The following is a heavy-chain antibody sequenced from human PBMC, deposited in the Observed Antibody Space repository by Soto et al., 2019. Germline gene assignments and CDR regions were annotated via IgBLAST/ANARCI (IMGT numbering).Heavy chain of an antibody. Sequence: GASVKVSCKASGYTFSTYGINCVRHAPGEGLEWMGWISAYNGDTHYAQNFQGRVTITTDTSTSPVYMELRSLRSDDTAVYYCGRQALRITCAANKCFDPWGQGTMVTVSS. V-gene: IGHV1-18*01. CDR3: GRQALRITCAANKCFDP. CDR1: GYTFSTYG. CDR2: ISAYNGDT. J-gene: IGHJ5*02. D-gene: IGHD3-10*01.